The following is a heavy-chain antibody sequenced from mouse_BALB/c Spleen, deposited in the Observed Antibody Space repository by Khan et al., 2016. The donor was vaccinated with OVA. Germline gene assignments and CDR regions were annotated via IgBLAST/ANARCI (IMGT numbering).Heavy chain of an antibody. CDR1: GYTFTNYG. Sequence: QIQLVPSGPELKKPGETVKISCKASGYTFTNYGMNWVKQAPGKGLKWMGWINTYTGEPTYVDDFKGRFVFSLETSASTAYLQLNNLKNEDTATYFCARYDYDDYFDTWGQGTTLTVSS. V-gene: IGHV9-3-1*01. J-gene: IGHJ2*01. CDR3: ARYDYDDYFDT. D-gene: IGHD2-4*01. CDR2: INTYTGEP.